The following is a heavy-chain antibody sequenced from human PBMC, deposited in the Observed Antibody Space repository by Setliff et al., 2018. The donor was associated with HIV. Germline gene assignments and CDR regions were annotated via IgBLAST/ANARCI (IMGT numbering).Heavy chain of an antibody. Sequence: SETLSLTCAVYGGSISGYYWSWIRQPPGKGLEWIGEINPVGRNDNYNPSLNNRAAIVLDTSKNQFSLWLTSVTAADTAVYYCARPLTTSYNFWGDAFALWGQGTMVTVSS. J-gene: IGHJ3*01. D-gene: IGHD3-3*01. CDR1: GGSISGYY. CDR2: INPVGRND. CDR3: ARPLTTSYNFWGDAFAL. V-gene: IGHV4-34*04.